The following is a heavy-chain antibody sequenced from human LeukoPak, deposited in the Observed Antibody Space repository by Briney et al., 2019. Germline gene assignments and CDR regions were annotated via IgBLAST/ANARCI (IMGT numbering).Heavy chain of an antibody. CDR3: ARRNPSTSYGMDV. V-gene: IGHV4-59*08. Sequence: SPSETLSLTCAVYGGSFSGYYWSWIRQPPGKGLEWIGYIYYSGSTNYNPSLKSRVTISVDTSKNQFSLKLSSVTAADTAVYYCARRNPSTSYGMDVWGQGTTVTVSS. CDR2: IYYSGST. CDR1: GGSFSGYY. J-gene: IGHJ6*02. D-gene: IGHD2/OR15-2a*01.